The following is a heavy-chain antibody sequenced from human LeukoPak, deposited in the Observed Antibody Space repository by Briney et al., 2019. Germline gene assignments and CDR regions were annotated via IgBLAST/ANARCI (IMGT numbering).Heavy chain of an antibody. CDR1: GFIFDNYD. Sequence: GGSLRFSCAASGFIFDNYDIHWVRQAPGKGLEWVSGIRWNSGNIGYADSVKGRFTISRDNAKNSLYLQMSSLRAEDTAMYYCTRGLLDYWGQGTLVTVSS. D-gene: IGHD2-15*01. CDR3: TRGLLDY. CDR2: IRWNSGNI. J-gene: IGHJ4*02. V-gene: IGHV3-9*01.